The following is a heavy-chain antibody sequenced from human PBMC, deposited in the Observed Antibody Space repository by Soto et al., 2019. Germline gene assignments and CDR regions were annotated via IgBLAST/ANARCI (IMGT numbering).Heavy chain of an antibody. V-gene: IGHV3-30*03. D-gene: IGHD5-18*01. J-gene: IGHJ4*02. CDR1: GFIFSFYG. Sequence: GGSLRLSCAASGFIFSFYGMHWVRQAPGKGLEWVAVISYDGSNKYYADSVKGRFTISRDNSKNTLYLQVNSLKTEDTAVYYCTRVLRYSYGPRSPYYFDYWGQGTLVTVSS. CDR2: ISYDGSNK. CDR3: TRVLRYSYGPRSPYYFDY.